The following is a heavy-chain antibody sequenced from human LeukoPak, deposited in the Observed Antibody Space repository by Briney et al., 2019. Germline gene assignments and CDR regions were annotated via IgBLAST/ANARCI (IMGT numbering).Heavy chain of an antibody. D-gene: IGHD2-15*01. J-gene: IGHJ5*02. Sequence: SETLSLTCTVSGGSVTSTTYYWGWVRQPPGKGLEWVGVVHYNGATYYDPSLKSRVTMSIDTSENQFSLKVTSVTAADTAVYYCARRRVAATAGLFDPWGQGTLVTVSS. CDR3: ARRRVAATAGLFDP. CDR1: GGSVTSTTYY. V-gene: IGHV4-39*01. CDR2: VHYNGAT.